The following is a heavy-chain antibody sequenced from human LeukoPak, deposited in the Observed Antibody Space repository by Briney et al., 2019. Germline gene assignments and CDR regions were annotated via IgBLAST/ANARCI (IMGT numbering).Heavy chain of an antibody. D-gene: IGHD4-17*01. Sequence: KPGGSLRLSCAASGFTFSDYYMSWIRQAPGKGLEWVSYISSSGSTIYYADSVKGQFTISRDNAKNSLYLQMNSLRAEDTAVYYCARDYGDYEGVASDARNFDYWGQGTLVTVSS. CDR2: ISSSGSTI. J-gene: IGHJ4*02. CDR1: GFTFSDYY. V-gene: IGHV3-11*01. CDR3: ARDYGDYEGVASDARNFDY.